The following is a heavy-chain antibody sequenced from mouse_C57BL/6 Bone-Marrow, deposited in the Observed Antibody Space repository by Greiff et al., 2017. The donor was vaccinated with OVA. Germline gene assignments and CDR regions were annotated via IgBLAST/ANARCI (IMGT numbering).Heavy chain of an antibody. CDR3: ARSRWNFDY. D-gene: IGHD1-1*01. Sequence: EVQLQQSGPELVKPGASVKISCKASGYTFTDYYMNWVKQSHGKSLEWIGDINPNNGGTSYNQKFKGKATLTVDKSSSTAYMELRSLTSEDPAVYYCARSRWNFDYWGQGTTLTVSS. V-gene: IGHV1-26*01. J-gene: IGHJ2*01. CDR1: GYTFTDYY. CDR2: INPNNGGT.